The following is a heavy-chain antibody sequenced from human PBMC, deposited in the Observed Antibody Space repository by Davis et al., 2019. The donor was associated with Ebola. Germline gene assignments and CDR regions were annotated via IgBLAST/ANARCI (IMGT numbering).Heavy chain of an antibody. V-gene: IGHV3-23*01. CDR1: GFAFSSYA. J-gene: IGHJ3*01. CDR3: AKDTSNVWFDV. Sequence: GGSLRLSCTASGFAFSSYAMNWVRQAPGKGLEWVSAISGSGDSTYYADSVKGRFTISRDNSKNTLYLQMNSLRVEDTAIYYCAKDTSNVWFDVWGQGTMVTVSS. D-gene: IGHD6-19*01. CDR2: ISGSGDST.